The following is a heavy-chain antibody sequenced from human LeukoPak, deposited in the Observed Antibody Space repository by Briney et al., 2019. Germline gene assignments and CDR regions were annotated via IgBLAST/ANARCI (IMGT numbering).Heavy chain of an antibody. J-gene: IGHJ3*02. V-gene: IGHV4-38-2*02. Sequence: SETLSLTCTVSGYSISSGYYWGWIRQPPGKGLEWIGNIYHSGSTNYNPSLKSRVTISVDKSKNQFSLKLSSVTAADTAVYYCARERGDYGDYGDAFDIWGQGTMVTVSS. D-gene: IGHD4-17*01. CDR1: GYSISSGYY. CDR3: ARERGDYGDYGDAFDI. CDR2: IYHSGST.